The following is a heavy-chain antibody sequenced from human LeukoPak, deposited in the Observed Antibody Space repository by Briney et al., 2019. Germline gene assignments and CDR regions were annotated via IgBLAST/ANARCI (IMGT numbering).Heavy chain of an antibody. J-gene: IGHJ5*02. CDR3: ATIFHDFWTKEKRFDP. CDR1: GYTLTELS. D-gene: IGHD3-3*01. Sequence: ASVKVSCKVSGYTLTELSMHWVRQAPGKGLEWMGGFDPEDGETIYAQKFQGRVTMTEDTSTDTAYMELSSLRSEDTAVYYCATIFHDFWTKEKRFDPWGQGTLVTVSS. V-gene: IGHV1-24*01. CDR2: FDPEDGET.